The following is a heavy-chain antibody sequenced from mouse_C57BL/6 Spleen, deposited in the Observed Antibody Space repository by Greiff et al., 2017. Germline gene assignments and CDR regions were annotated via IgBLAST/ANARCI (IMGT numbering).Heavy chain of an antibody. V-gene: IGHV1-26*01. Sequence: EVQLQQSGPELVKPGASVKISCKASGYTFTDYYMNWVKQSHGKSLEWIGDINPNNGGTSYNQKFKGKATLTVDKSSSTAYMELRSLTSEDSAVYYCARWDYYGRETDYWGQGTTLTVSS. CDR3: ARWDYYGRETDY. CDR2: INPNNGGT. D-gene: IGHD1-1*01. J-gene: IGHJ2*01. CDR1: GYTFTDYY.